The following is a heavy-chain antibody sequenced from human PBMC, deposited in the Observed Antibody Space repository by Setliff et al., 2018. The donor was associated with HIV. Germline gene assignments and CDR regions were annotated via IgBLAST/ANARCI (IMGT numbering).Heavy chain of an antibody. Sequence: ASVKVSCKASGYTFNNYDIYWVRQATGQGLEWMGWVNPNSGNTGYAQKFQGRVTMARDTSISTAYMELRSLRSEDTAVYYCARGGDYLGIPSYYYYYLDVWGKGTTVTVSS. CDR3: ARGGDYLGIPSYYYYYLDV. CDR2: VNPNSGNT. CDR1: GYTFNNYD. V-gene: IGHV1-8*02. D-gene: IGHD4-17*01. J-gene: IGHJ6*03.